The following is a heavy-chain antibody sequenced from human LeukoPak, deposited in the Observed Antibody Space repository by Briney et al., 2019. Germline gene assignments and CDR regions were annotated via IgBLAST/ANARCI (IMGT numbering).Heavy chain of an antibody. Sequence: GASVKVSCKASGGTFSSYAISWVRQAPGRGLEWMGGIIPIFGTANYAQKFQGRVTITADESTSTAYMELSSLRSEDTAVYYCARGGGDYVRNAFDIWGQGTMVTVSS. V-gene: IGHV1-69*01. CDR1: GGTFSSYA. CDR2: IIPIFGTA. D-gene: IGHD4-17*01. J-gene: IGHJ3*02. CDR3: ARGGGDYVRNAFDI.